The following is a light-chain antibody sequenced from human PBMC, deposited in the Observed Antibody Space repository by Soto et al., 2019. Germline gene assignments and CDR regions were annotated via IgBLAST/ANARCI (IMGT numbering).Light chain of an antibody. V-gene: IGLV2-14*01. CDR3: NSYTTSTTLV. Sequence: QSALTQPASVSGSPGQSITISCTGTSSDVGGYKYVSWYQQHPGKAPKLMIYEVSNRPSGVSSRFSGSKSGNTASLTISGLQPEDEADYYCNSYTTSTTLVFGGGTKVTVL. J-gene: IGLJ2*01. CDR2: EVS. CDR1: SSDVGGYKY.